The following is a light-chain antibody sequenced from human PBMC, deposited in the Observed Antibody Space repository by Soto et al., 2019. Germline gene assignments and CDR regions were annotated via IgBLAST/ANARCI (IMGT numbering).Light chain of an antibody. CDR3: ETWDSNTRV. CDR1: SGHSSYI. J-gene: IGLJ3*02. Sequence: QLVLTQSSSASASLGSSVKLTCTLSSGHSSYIIAWHQQQPGKAPRYLMKLEGSGSYNKGSGVPDRFSGCSSGADRYLTISNLQFEDDADYYCETWDSNTRVFGGGTELTVL. CDR2: LEGSGSY. V-gene: IGLV4-60*02.